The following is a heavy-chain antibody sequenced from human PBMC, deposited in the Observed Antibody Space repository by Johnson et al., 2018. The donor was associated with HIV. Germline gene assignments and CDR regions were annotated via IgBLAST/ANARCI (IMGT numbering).Heavy chain of an antibody. CDR2: TRNNANIYTT. Sequence: VQLVESGGGLVQPGGSLRLSCVASGFIFSDHYMDWVRQAPGKGLAWVGRTRNNANIYTTDYAASVKGRFTISRDDSKNSLYLQMNSLKTEDTAVYYCTRVSLPPSYAFDFWGQGTMVTVSS. J-gene: IGHJ3*01. CDR1: GFIFSDHY. V-gene: IGHV3-72*01. CDR3: TRVSLPPSYAFDF.